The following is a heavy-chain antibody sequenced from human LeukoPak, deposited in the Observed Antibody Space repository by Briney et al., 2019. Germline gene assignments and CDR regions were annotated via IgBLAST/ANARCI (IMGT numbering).Heavy chain of an antibody. Sequence: SETLSLTCAVYGGSFSGYYWSWLRQPPGKGLEWIGEINHSGSTNYNPSLKSRVTISVDTSKNQFSLKLSSVTAADTAVYYCASTNFFRVWGSYRYDWFDPWGQGTLVTVSS. CDR3: ASTNFFRVWGSYRYDWFDP. V-gene: IGHV4-34*01. CDR1: GGSFSGYY. D-gene: IGHD3-16*02. J-gene: IGHJ5*02. CDR2: INHSGST.